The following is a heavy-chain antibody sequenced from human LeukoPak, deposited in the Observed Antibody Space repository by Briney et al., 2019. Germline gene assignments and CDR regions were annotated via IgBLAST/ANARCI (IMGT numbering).Heavy chain of an antibody. D-gene: IGHD3-22*01. CDR2: IYTSGST. V-gene: IGHV4-4*07. CDR3: ARDTYYYDSSGYYLLDY. CDR1: GGSISSYY. Sequence: SETLSLTCTVSGGSISSYYWSWIRQPAGKGLEWIGRIYTSGSTNYNPSLKSRVTMSVDTSKNQFSLKLSSVTAADTAVYYCARDTYYYDSSGYYLLDYWGQGTLVTVSS. J-gene: IGHJ4*02.